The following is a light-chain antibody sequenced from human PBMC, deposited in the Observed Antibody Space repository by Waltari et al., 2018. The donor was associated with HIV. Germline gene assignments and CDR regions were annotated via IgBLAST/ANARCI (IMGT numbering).Light chain of an antibody. CDR1: RSAVGGYNA. V-gene: IGLV2-14*01. CDR2: EVS. CDR3: SSYTSSDTVV. J-gene: IGLJ2*01. Sequence: QSALTQPASVSGSPGQSIRISCTGTRSAVGGYNAVPWYQQHPAKTPKLVILEVSNRPSGVSNRFSGSKSGNRASLTISGLQAEDEAYYYCSSYTSSDTVVFGGGTKVTVL.